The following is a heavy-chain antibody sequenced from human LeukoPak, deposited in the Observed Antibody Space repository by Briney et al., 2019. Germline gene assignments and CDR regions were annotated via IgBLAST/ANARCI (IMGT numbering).Heavy chain of an antibody. CDR3: ARALEDYYDSSGYSWNY. Sequence: GSVTVSCKASGYTFTSYGISWVRQAPGQGPEWMGWISAYNGNTNYAQTLQGRVTMTTDTSTSTAYMELRSLRSDDTAVYYCARALEDYYDSSGYSWNYWGQGTLVTVSS. CDR1: GYTFTSYG. CDR2: ISAYNGNT. J-gene: IGHJ4*02. D-gene: IGHD3-22*01. V-gene: IGHV1-18*01.